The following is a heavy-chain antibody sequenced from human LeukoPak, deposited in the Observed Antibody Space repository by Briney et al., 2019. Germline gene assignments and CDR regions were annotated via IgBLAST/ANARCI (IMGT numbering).Heavy chain of an antibody. J-gene: IGHJ5*02. CDR1: GGSISSYY. CDR3: ARHFDTGGFDP. V-gene: IGHV4-59*08. Sequence: PSETQSLTCTVSGGSISSYYWSWIRQPPGKGLEWIGYIYYSGSTNYNPSLKSRVTISVDTSKNQFSLKLSSVTAADTAVYYCARHFDTGGFDPWGQGTLVTVSS. CDR2: IYYSGST. D-gene: IGHD3-10*01.